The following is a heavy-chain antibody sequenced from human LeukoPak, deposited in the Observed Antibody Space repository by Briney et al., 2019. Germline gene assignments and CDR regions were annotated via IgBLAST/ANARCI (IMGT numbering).Heavy chain of an antibody. CDR2: ISPNSGDT. J-gene: IGHJ4*02. CDR3: ATETWSGYLFDY. D-gene: IGHD3-3*01. Sequence: ASVKVSCKASGYTFTDYFIHGVRLAPGQGLEWMGWISPNSGDTNYAQKFQDRVTMTRDTSITTASMQLSSLRSDDTAVYYCATETWSGYLFDYWGQGTLVTGSS. CDR1: GYTFTDYF. V-gene: IGHV1-2*02.